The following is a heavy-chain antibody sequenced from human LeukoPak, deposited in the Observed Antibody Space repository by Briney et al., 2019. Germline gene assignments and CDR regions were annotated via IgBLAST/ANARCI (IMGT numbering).Heavy chain of an antibody. V-gene: IGHV1-46*01. J-gene: IGHJ2*01. CDR1: GYTFTSYY. D-gene: IGHD3-22*01. CDR2: INPSSGST. Sequence: ASVKVSCKASGYTFTSYYMHWVRQAPGQGLEWMGIINPSSGSTSYAQKFQGRVTMTRDTSTSTVYMELSSLRSEDTAVYYCARDHRYYYDSSDNWYFDLWGRGTLVTVSS. CDR3: ARDHRYYYDSSDNWYFDL.